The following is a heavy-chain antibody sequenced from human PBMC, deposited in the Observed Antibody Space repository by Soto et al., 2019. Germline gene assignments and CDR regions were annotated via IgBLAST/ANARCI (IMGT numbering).Heavy chain of an antibody. D-gene: IGHD3-3*01. CDR2: ISYDGNNK. V-gene: IGHV3-30*18. CDR1: GFTFSRYG. CDR3: AKDLNYDFWSGYGWVYYYGMDV. J-gene: IGHJ6*02. Sequence: QVQLVESGGGVVQPGRSLRLSCAASGFTFSRYGMHWVRQAPGKGLEWVAVISYDGNNKYYEESVKGRFNISRDNSKNTLYLQMNSLRADDTAVYYCAKDLNYDFWSGYGWVYYYGMDVWGQGTTVTVSS.